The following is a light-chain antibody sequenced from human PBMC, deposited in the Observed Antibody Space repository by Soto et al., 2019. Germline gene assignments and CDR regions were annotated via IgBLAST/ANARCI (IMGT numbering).Light chain of an antibody. CDR3: QQYVSSPST. V-gene: IGKV3-20*01. J-gene: IGKJ1*01. CDR2: DAS. CDR1: QSISSSY. Sequence: EIVLTQSPGTLSLSPGERATLSCRASQSISSSYLAWYQQKPGQAPRLLIYDASGRATGIPDRFSGSGSGTDFTLTISRLEPEDFAVYYCQQYVSSPSTFGQGTEVQIK.